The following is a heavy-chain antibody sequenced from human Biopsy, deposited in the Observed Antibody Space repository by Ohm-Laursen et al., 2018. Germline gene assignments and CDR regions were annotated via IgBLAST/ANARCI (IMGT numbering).Heavy chain of an antibody. CDR1: DGSISNNNYY. CDR3: ARDYDTSGYYYVS. Sequence: GTLSLTCPVSDGSISNNNYYWGWTRQPPGKGLKWIGSIFYRGSTHYKPSLKSRVNISVDTSKNQFSLKLNSVTAADTAVYYCARDYDTSGYYYVSWGQGTLVTVSS. V-gene: IGHV4-39*01. J-gene: IGHJ5*02. CDR2: IFYRGST. D-gene: IGHD3-22*01.